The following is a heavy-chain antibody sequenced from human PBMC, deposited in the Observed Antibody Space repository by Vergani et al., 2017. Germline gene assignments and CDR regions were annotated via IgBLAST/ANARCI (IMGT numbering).Heavy chain of an antibody. D-gene: IGHD1-26*01. Sequence: QVQLQESGPGLVKPSETLSLTCAVSGYSINSDFYWGWIRQPPGKGLEWIATIYPSGNTYYNPSLNSRLTMSVDTSKNQFSLKLNSMTAADTAVYYCARRPTWVLGAFVIWGQGTLVTVSS. CDR1: GYSINSDFY. J-gene: IGHJ3*02. CDR3: ARRPTWVLGAFVI. V-gene: IGHV4-38-2*01. CDR2: IYPSGNT.